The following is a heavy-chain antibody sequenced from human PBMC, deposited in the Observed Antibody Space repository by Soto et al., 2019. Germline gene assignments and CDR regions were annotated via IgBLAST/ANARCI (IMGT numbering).Heavy chain of an antibody. CDR1: GVSISSGGYS. CDR3: ARVPSP. Sequence: QLQLQESGSGLVKPSQTLSLTCAVSGVSISSGGYSWSWIRQPPGKGLEWIGYLYHSGSTYSNPSLKRRATISVDRSKNQLSLKLSSVTAADTAVYYCARVPSPWGQGALVTVSS. V-gene: IGHV4-30-2*01. CDR2: LYHSGST. J-gene: IGHJ5*02.